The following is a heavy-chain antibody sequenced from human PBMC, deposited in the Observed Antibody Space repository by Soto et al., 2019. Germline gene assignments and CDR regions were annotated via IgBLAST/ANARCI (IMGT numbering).Heavy chain of an antibody. CDR2: MNPNSGNT. CDR3: ARGIGYSSSWYSAYYYYGMDV. Sequence: GASVKVSCKASGYTFTSYDINWVRQATGQGLEWMGWMNPNSGNTGYAQKFQGRVTMTGNTSISTAYMELSSLRSEDTAVYYCARGIGYSSSWYSAYYYYGMDVWGQGTTVTVSS. CDR1: GYTFTSYD. D-gene: IGHD6-13*01. J-gene: IGHJ6*02. V-gene: IGHV1-8*01.